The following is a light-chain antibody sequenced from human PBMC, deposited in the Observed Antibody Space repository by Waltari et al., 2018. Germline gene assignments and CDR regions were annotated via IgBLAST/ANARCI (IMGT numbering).Light chain of an antibody. CDR1: TGAVTSGHF. Sequence: QAVVTPEPSVTVSPGGTVTLTCGSSTGAVTSGHFPYWFQQKPGQAPMTLIYDTSNKHSWTPARFSGSLLGDKAALTLSGAQPEDEAEYYCLLSYSGARWVFGGGTKLTVL. J-gene: IGLJ3*02. CDR2: DTS. V-gene: IGLV7-46*01. CDR3: LLSYSGARWV.